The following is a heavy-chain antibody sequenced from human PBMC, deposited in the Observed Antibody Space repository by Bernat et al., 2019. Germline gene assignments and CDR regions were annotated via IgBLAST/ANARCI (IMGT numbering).Heavy chain of an antibody. CDR1: GFTFSSYD. V-gene: IGHV3-13*01. J-gene: IGHJ4*02. CDR3: AREGTRGAFDY. CDR2: IGTAGDT. Sequence: EVQLLESGGGLVQPGGSLRLSCAASGFTFSSYDMHWVRQATGKGLEWVSAIGTAGDTYYPVSVKGRFTISRENSKKSLYLQMNSLRAGDTAVYYCAREGTRGAFDYWGQGTLVTGSS.